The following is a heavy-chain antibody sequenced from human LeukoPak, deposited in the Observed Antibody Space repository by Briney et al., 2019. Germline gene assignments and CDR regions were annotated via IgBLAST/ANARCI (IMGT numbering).Heavy chain of an antibody. CDR2: IRYDGSNK. CDR1: GFTFSSYG. J-gene: IGHJ4*02. D-gene: IGHD6-6*01. V-gene: IGHV3-30*02. Sequence: GGSLRLSCAASGFTFSSYGMHWVRQAPGKGLEWVAFIRYDGSNKYYADSVKGRFTISRDNSKNTLYLQMNSLRAEDTAVYYCAKVQPSSSSLDYWGQGTLVTVSS. CDR3: AKVQPSSSSLDY.